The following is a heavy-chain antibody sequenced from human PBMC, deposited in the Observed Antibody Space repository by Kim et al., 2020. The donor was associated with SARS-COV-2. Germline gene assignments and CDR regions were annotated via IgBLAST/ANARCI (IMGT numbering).Heavy chain of an antibody. D-gene: IGHD3-10*01. Sequence: GGSLRLSCAASGFTFNNFYMRWIRQAPGKGLEWVSFISCEGNKKHSADVKSGLFIFSNNGNNTTFPLQNSVITAENAAYYCAREPNVLLWVGQVDDDAI. CDR1: GFTFNNFY. CDR3: AREPNVLLWVGQVDDDAI. J-gene: IGHJ3*01. CDR2: ISCEGNKK. V-gene: IGHV3-11*01.